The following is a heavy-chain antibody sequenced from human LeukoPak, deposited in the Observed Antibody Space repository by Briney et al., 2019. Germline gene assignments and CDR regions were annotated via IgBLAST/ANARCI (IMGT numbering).Heavy chain of an antibody. CDR3: ARDQPPVDFGVVIILGDAFDI. CDR1: GFTFSSYG. J-gene: IGHJ3*02. Sequence: GGSLRLSCAASGFTFSSYGMHWVRQAPGKGLEWVAVISYDGNNKYYADSVKGRFTLSRDNSKNKVYLQMNSLRAEDTAVYYCARDQPPVDFGVVIILGDAFDIWGQGTMVTVSS. CDR2: ISYDGNNK. V-gene: IGHV3-30*03. D-gene: IGHD3-3*01.